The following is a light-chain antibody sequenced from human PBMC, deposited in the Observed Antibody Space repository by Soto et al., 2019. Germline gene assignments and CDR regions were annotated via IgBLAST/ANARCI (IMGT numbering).Light chain of an antibody. J-gene: IGKJ1*01. CDR1: QSISSW. V-gene: IGKV1-5*03. CDR3: LQDHDDSWT. CDR2: KAS. Sequence: DIQMTQSPSTLSASVEDRVTITCRASQSISSWLAWYQQKPGKAPKLLIYKASSLESGVPSRFSGSGSGTEFTLSVSSLQPEDFATYYCLQDHDDSWTFGQGTKVDIK.